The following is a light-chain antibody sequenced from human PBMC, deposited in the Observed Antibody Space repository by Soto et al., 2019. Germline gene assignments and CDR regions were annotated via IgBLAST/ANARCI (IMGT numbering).Light chain of an antibody. CDR1: ESITANY. CDR2: GAA. J-gene: IGKJ1*01. V-gene: IGKV3-20*01. Sequence: EFVLTQSPGTLSLSLGDRATLSCRTSESITANYLAWYQQVPGQSPRLLIFGAAFRATGIPDRFSGGGSGTDFTLTINRLEPEDFAVYYCQHFDGSVWTFGQGTKVAIK. CDR3: QHFDGSVWT.